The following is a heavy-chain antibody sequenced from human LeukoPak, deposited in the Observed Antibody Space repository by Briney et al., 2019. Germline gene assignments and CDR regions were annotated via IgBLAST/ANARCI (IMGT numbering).Heavy chain of an antibody. V-gene: IGHV4-39*01. CDR2: IHYNGGT. D-gene: IGHD3-10*01. CDR3: ARQSTSGSYYRRGFGY. CDR1: SGSISSNSFY. Sequence: SETLSLTCTISSGSISSNSFYWGWIRQPPGEGLEWIGSIHYNGGTYYNPSLKSRVTISVDTSKNQFSLKLSSVTAADTAVYYCARQSTSGSYYRRGFGYWGQGTLVTVSS. J-gene: IGHJ4*02.